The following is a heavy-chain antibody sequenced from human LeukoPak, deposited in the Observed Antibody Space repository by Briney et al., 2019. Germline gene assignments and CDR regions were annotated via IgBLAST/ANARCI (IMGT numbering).Heavy chain of an antibody. D-gene: IGHD3-3*01. CDR3: AKGYYDFWSDTDAFDI. CDR1: GFTFSSYA. Sequence: GGSLRLSCAASGFTFSSYAMSWVRQAPGKGLEWVSAISGSGGSTYYADSVKGRFTISRDNSKNTLYLQMNSLRAEDTAVYYCAKGYYDFWSDTDAFDIWGQGTMVTVSS. CDR2: ISGSGGST. J-gene: IGHJ3*02. V-gene: IGHV3-23*01.